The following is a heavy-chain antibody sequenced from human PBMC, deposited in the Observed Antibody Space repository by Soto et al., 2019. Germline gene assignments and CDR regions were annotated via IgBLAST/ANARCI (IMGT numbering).Heavy chain of an antibody. V-gene: IGHV1-8*01. CDR1: GYTFTSYD. CDR2: MNPNTGNS. CDR3: ARRAETNGWNGFGADKYYFDF. J-gene: IGHJ4*02. D-gene: IGHD1-1*01. Sequence: QVQLVQSGAEVRKPGASVKVSCEASGYTFTSYDIYWVRQATGQGLEWMGWMNPNTGNSGYAQKFQGRVTITSDTSRSTAHMELGSLRADDTAVYYWARRAETNGWNGFGADKYYFDFWGQGTLVTVSS.